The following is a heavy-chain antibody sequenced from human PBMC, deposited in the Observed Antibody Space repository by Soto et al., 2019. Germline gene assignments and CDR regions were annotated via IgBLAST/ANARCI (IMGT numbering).Heavy chain of an antibody. V-gene: IGHV1-18*04. CDR2: ISAYNGNT. D-gene: IGHD6-13*01. CDR1: GYTFTSYG. Sequence: ASVKVSCKASGYTFTSYGISWVRQAPGQGLEWMGWISAYNGNTNYAQKLQGRVTMTTDTSTSTAYMELRSLRSDDTAVYYCASRRPHSSSWYRVKNYYYYSGMDAGGQGTTGTVS. J-gene: IGHJ6*02. CDR3: ASRRPHSSSWYRVKNYYYYSGMDA.